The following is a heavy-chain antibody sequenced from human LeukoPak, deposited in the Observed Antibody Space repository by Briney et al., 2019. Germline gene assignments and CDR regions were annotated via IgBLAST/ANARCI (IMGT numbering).Heavy chain of an antibody. CDR1: GFTSSSYA. J-gene: IGHJ6*02. V-gene: IGHV3-30-3*01. Sequence: GRSLRLSCAAAGFTSSSYAMHWVRQAPGKGLEWVAVISYDGSNKYYADSVKGRFTISRDNSKNPLYLQMNSLRAEDTAVYYCARALPRLRFLEWFSSGMDVWGQGTTVTVSS. CDR2: ISYDGSNK. D-gene: IGHD3-3*01. CDR3: ARALPRLRFLEWFSSGMDV.